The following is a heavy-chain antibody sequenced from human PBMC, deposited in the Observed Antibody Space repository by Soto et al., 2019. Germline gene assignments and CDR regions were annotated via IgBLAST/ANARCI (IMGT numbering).Heavy chain of an antibody. J-gene: IGHJ3*02. V-gene: IGHV4-39*01. D-gene: IGHD3-10*01. Sequence: QLQLQESGPGLVKPSETLSLTCTVSGGSISSSSYYWGWIRQPPGKGLEWIGSIYYSGSTYYNPSLKSRVTISVDTSKNQFSLKLSSVTAADTAVYYCARLRGTGPDAFDIWGQGTMVTVSS. CDR2: IYYSGST. CDR1: GGSISSSSYY. CDR3: ARLRGTGPDAFDI.